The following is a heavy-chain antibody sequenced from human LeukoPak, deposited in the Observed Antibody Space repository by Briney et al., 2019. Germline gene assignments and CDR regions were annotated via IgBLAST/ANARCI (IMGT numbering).Heavy chain of an antibody. Sequence: PSETLSLTCTVSGGSISSYYWSWIRQPAGKGLEWIGRIYTSGSTNYNPSLKSRVTMSVDTSKNQFSLRLSSVTAADTAVYYCAREHRTSIAVAGTGVRGFDYWGQGTLVTVSS. J-gene: IGHJ4*02. D-gene: IGHD6-19*01. CDR1: GGSISSYY. CDR2: IYTSGST. CDR3: AREHRTSIAVAGTGVRGFDY. V-gene: IGHV4-4*07.